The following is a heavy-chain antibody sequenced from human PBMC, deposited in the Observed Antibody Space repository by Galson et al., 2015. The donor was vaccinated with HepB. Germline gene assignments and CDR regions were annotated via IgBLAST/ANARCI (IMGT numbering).Heavy chain of an antibody. CDR2: ISYDGSNK. Sequence: SLRLSCAASGFTFSSYGMHWVRQAPGKGLEWVAVISYDGSNKYYADSVKGRFTISRDNSKNTLYLQMNSLRAEDTAVYYCARALRVAAAGTRGWFDPWGQGTLVTVSS. CDR3: ARALRVAAAGTRGWFDP. J-gene: IGHJ5*02. CDR1: GFTFSSYG. V-gene: IGHV3-30*03. D-gene: IGHD6-13*01.